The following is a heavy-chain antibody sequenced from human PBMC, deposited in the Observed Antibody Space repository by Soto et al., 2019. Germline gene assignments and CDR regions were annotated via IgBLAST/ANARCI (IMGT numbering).Heavy chain of an antibody. Sequence: QVQLVESGGGVVQPGRSLRLSCAASGFTFSGYALHWVRQAPGKGLEWVAVISGDGSNQYYADSVKGRFTISRDNSKNTLYLQMNSLRAEDTAVYYCARDLPPIVLTYYTGMDVWGQGTTVTVSS. J-gene: IGHJ6*02. CDR3: ARDLPPIVLTYYTGMDV. CDR1: GFTFSGYA. V-gene: IGHV3-30-3*01. CDR2: ISGDGSNQ. D-gene: IGHD3-9*01.